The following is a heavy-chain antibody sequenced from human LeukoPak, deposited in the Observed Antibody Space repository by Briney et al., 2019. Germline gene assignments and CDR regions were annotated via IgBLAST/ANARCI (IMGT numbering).Heavy chain of an antibody. Sequence: ASVKVSCKASGYTFTNYGISWVRQAPGQGLEWMGWISAYNGNTHYAQNLQGRVTMTTDTSTSTAYMELKSLRSDDTAVYYCARKMVRGNWFDPWGQGTLVTVSS. J-gene: IGHJ5*02. CDR1: GYTFTNYG. D-gene: IGHD3-10*01. CDR2: ISAYNGNT. V-gene: IGHV1-18*01. CDR3: ARKMVRGNWFDP.